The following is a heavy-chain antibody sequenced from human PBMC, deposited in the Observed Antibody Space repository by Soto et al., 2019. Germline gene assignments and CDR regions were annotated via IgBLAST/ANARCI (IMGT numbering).Heavy chain of an antibody. D-gene: IGHD3-3*01. CDR1: GFTFSSYA. J-gene: IGHJ4*02. CDR2: ISYDGSNK. Sequence: GGSLRLSCAASGFTFSSYAMHWVRQAPGKGLEWVAVISYDGSNKYYADSVKGRFTISRDNSKNTLYLQMNSLRAEDTAVYYCARGMDDFWGQGXLVTVSS. V-gene: IGHV3-30-3*01. CDR3: ARGMDDF.